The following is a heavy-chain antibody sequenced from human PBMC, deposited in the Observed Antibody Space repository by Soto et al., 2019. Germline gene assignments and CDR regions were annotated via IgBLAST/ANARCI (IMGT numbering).Heavy chain of an antibody. V-gene: IGHV4-59*01. Sequence: QVQLQESGPGLVKPSETLSLTCTVSGGSISSYYWSWIRQPPGKGLEWIGHIYYSGSTNYNPSLKSRVTISVDTSKNPFSLKLSSVTAADTAVYYCARDGYTVTPNYYYGMDVWGQGTTVTVSS. CDR2: IYYSGST. J-gene: IGHJ6*02. CDR3: ARDGYTVTPNYYYGMDV. D-gene: IGHD4-4*01. CDR1: GGSISSYY.